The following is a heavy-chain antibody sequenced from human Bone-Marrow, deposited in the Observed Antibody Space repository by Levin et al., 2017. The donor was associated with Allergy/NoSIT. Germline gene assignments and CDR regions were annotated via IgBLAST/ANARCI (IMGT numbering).Heavy chain of an antibody. CDR1: GYTFTSYY. CDR2: INPSGGST. J-gene: IGHJ4*02. V-gene: IGHV1-46*01. CDR3: ARRRGGSDTFDY. Sequence: GESLKISCKASGYTFTSYYMHWVRQAPGQGLEWMGIINPSGGSTSYAQKFQGRVTMTRDTSTSTVYMELSSLRSEDTAVYYCARRRGGSDTFDYWGQGTLVTVSS. D-gene: IGHD3-16*01.